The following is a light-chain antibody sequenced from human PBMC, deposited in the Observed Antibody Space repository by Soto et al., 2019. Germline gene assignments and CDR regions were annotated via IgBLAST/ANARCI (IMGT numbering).Light chain of an antibody. J-gene: IGKJ1*01. CDR3: QQYGSSLTWT. CDR2: GAS. Sequence: EIVLTQSPATLSLSPGERATLSCRASQSVSSSLAWYQQKPGLAPRLLIYGASSRAAGIPDRFSGSGSGTDFTLTISRLETEDFAVYYCQQYGSSLTWTFGQGTKVDIK. CDR1: QSVSSS. V-gene: IGKV3D-20*01.